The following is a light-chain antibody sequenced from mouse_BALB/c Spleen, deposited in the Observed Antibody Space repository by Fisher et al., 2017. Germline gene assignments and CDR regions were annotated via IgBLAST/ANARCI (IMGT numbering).Light chain of an antibody. CDR1: SSVSY. V-gene: IGKV4-59*01. CDR3: QQRSSYPPT. Sequence: IVMTQTTAIMSASPGEKVTMTCSASSSVSYMHWYQQKSGTSPKRWIYDTSKLASGVPARFSGSGSGTSYSLTISRMEAEDAATYYCQQRSSYPPTFGGGTKLEIK. J-gene: IGKJ2*01. CDR2: DTS.